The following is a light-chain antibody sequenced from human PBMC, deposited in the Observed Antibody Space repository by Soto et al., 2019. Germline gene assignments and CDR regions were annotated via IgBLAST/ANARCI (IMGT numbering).Light chain of an antibody. J-gene: IGKJ2*01. CDR1: QSISNL. Sequence: DIPMTQSPSTLSASVGDRITITCRASQSISNLLAWYQQKPGKAPKLLIYKASTLESGVPSRFSGSGSGTEFTLDTTTLQPDDFASYYCQQYNSYSTFGQGTKLEMK. CDR2: KAS. CDR3: QQYNSYST. V-gene: IGKV1-5*03.